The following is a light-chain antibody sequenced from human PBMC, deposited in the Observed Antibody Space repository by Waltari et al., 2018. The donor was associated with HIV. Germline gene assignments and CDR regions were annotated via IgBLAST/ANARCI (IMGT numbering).Light chain of an antibody. CDR3: CSYAGSNTYL. Sequence: QSALPHPASVSGFPGQSITISCTGTRSDVGSYNYVSWYQQHPGKAPNLLIYDVSKRPSGVSNRFSGSKSGNTASLTISGLQAEDEADYYCCSYAGSNTYLFGTGTEVTVL. V-gene: IGLV2-23*02. CDR2: DVS. CDR1: RSDVGSYNY. J-gene: IGLJ1*01.